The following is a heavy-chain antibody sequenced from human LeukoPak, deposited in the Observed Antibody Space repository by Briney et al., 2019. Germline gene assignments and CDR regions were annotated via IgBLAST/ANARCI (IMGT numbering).Heavy chain of an antibody. V-gene: IGHV4-39*01. CDR2: IYYSGST. J-gene: IGHJ5*02. D-gene: IGHD6-6*01. CDR3: ARGAYTSSRFDP. Sequence: PSETLSLTCTVSGGSISSGTYYWGWIHQPPGKGLEWIGSIYYSGSTYYTPSLKSRVTISVDTSRNQFSLKLSSVTAADTAMYYCARGAYTSSRFDPWGQGTLVTVSS. CDR1: GGSISSGTYY.